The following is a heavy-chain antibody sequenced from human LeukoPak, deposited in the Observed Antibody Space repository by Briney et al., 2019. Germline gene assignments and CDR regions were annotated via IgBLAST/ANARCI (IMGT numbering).Heavy chain of an antibody. CDR2: INQDGSEK. CDR3: ARDGRWISGYMDL. CDR1: RFSFSSYW. V-gene: IGHV3-7*01. Sequence: PGGSLRPSCAASRFSFSSYWMSWVRQAPGKGLEWVANINQDGSEKFYADSVKGRFTISRDNANNSMFLQMNSLRVEDTAVFYCARDGRWISGYMDLWGKGTTVTVSS. J-gene: IGHJ6*04. D-gene: IGHD5-12*01.